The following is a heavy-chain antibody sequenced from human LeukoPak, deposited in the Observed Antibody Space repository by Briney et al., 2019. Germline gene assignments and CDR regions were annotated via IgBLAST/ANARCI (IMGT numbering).Heavy chain of an antibody. J-gene: IGHJ4*02. Sequence: SETLSLTCTVSGGSISSYYWSWIRQPAGKGLEWIGRIYTSGSTNYNPSLKSRVTMSVDTSKNQFSLKLSSVTAADTAVYYCARANCSGGSCSHFDYWGQGTLVTVSS. D-gene: IGHD2-15*01. CDR1: GGSISSYY. CDR2: IYTSGST. V-gene: IGHV4-4*07. CDR3: ARANCSGGSCSHFDY.